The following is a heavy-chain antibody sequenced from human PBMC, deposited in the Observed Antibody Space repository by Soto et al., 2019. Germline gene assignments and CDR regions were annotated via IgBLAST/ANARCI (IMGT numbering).Heavy chain of an antibody. Sequence: GGSLRLSCAASGFTFSDYYMSWIRQAPGKGLEWVSYISSSSSYTNYADSVKGRSNISRDNAKNSLYPQMNSLRAEDTAVYYCARVKVIAAAGTYIDYWGQGTLVNVSS. CDR3: ARVKVIAAAGTYIDY. CDR2: ISSSSSYT. V-gene: IGHV3-11*06. CDR1: GFTFSDYY. J-gene: IGHJ4*02. D-gene: IGHD6-13*01.